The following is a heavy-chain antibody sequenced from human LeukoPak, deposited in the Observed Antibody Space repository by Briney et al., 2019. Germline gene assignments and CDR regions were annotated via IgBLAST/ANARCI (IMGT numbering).Heavy chain of an antibody. CDR1: GYTFTTYA. V-gene: IGHV1-3*01. CDR2: INAADNT. D-gene: IGHD4-17*01. J-gene: IGHJ4*02. Sequence: ASVKVPCKASGYTFTTYAIHWVRQAPGQRLEWMGWINAADNTKYSQKFQGRVTFTRDTSASTAYMELSSLRSEDTAIYYCAHLLDCGDNRLDFWGQGTLVTVSS. CDR3: AHLLDCGDNRLDF.